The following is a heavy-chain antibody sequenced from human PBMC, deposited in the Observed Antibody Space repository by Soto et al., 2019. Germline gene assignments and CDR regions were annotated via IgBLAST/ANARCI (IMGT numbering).Heavy chain of an antibody. D-gene: IGHD3-22*01. J-gene: IGHJ6*02. CDR2: IDPSDSYT. CDR3: ARRHPNYYDSSGRYYYYGMDV. V-gene: IGHV5-10-1*01. Sequence: GESLKISCKGPGYSFTSYWISWVRQMPGKGLEWMGRIDPSDSYTNYSPSFQGHVTISADKSISTAYLQWSSLKASDTAMYYCARRHPNYYDSSGRYYYYGMDVWGQGTTVTVSS. CDR1: GYSFTSYW.